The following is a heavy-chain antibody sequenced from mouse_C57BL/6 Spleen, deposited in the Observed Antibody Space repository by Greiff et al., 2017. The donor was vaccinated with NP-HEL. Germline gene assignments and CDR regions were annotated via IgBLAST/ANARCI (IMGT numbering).Heavy chain of an antibody. CDR3: AREGDGNYPFAY. Sequence: VQLQQSGPVLVKPGASVKMSCKASGYTFTDYYMNWVKQSHGKSLEWIGVINPYNGGTSYNQKFKGKATLTVDKSSSTAYMELNSLTSEDSAVYYCAREGDGNYPFAYWGQGTLVTVSA. J-gene: IGHJ3*01. CDR1: GYTFTDYY. V-gene: IGHV1-19*01. D-gene: IGHD2-1*01. CDR2: INPYNGGT.